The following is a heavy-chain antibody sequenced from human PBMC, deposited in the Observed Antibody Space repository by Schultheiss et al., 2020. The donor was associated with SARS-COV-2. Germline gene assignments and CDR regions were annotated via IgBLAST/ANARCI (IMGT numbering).Heavy chain of an antibody. CDR3: ARDQAGSLDY. J-gene: IGHJ4*02. CDR1: GGSISSNSYY. CDR2: IYYSGST. Sequence: SETLSLTCSVFGGSISSNSYYWGWIRQPPGKGLEWIGSIYYSGSTYYNPSLKSRVTISVDKSKNQFSLKLSSVTAADTAVYYCARDQAGSLDYWGQGTLVTVSS. D-gene: IGHD3-10*01. V-gene: IGHV4-39*07.